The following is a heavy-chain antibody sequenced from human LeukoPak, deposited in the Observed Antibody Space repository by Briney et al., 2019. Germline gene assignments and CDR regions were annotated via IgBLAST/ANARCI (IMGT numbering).Heavy chain of an antibody. Sequence: GEPLKSSFQGSGYSFISYWIAWVRQMPGKGLESMGIIYFGDSDTRYSSSFQGQVTISADKSVSTAYLQWSSLKASDTAMYYCATYSSSWYYFDYWGQGTLVTVS. V-gene: IGHV5-51*01. D-gene: IGHD6-13*01. J-gene: IGHJ4*02. CDR1: GYSFISYW. CDR3: ATYSSSWYYFDY. CDR2: IYFGDSDT.